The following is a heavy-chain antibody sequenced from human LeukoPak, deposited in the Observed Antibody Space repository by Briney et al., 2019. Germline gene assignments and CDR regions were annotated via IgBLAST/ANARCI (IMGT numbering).Heavy chain of an antibody. D-gene: IGHD6-13*01. Sequence: SETLSLTCAVSGYSISSGYYWGWIRQPPGKGLEWIGSIYHSGSTYYNPSLKSRVTISVDTSRNQFSLKLSSVTAADTAVYYCARGSSWYLVYFDYWGQGTLVTVSS. V-gene: IGHV4-38-2*01. CDR1: GYSISSGYY. CDR3: ARGSSWYLVYFDY. J-gene: IGHJ4*02. CDR2: IYHSGST.